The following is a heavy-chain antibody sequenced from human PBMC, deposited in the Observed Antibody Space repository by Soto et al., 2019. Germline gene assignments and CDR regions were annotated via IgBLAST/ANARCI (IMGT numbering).Heavy chain of an antibody. CDR2: ISWNSGSI. V-gene: IGHV3-9*01. J-gene: IGHJ5*02. D-gene: IGHD3-3*01. CDR1: GFTFDDYV. CDR3: AKGAFGVVIISWFDP. Sequence: PGGSLRLSCAASGFTFDDYVMHWVRQAPGKGLEWVSGISWNSGSIGYADSVKGRFTISRDNAKNSLYLQMNSLRAEDTALYYCAKGAFGVVIISWFDPWGQGTLVTVSS.